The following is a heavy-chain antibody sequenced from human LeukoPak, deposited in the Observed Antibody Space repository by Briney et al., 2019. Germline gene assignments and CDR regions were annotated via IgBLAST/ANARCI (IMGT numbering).Heavy chain of an antibody. V-gene: IGHV3-7*01. CDR3: ARWGPSGSFGN. J-gene: IGHJ4*02. CDR2: IKQDGSEK. D-gene: IGHD1-26*01. Sequence: GGSLRLSCAASGFTFSSYWMSWVRQAPGKGLEWVANIKQDGSEKSYVDSVKGRLTISRDNAKNSLYLQMNSLRADDTAVYYCARWGPSGSFGNWGQGTLVTVSS. CDR1: GFTFSSYW.